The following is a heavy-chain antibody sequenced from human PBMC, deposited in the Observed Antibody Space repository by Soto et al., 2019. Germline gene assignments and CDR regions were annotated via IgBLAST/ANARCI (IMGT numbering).Heavy chain of an antibody. CDR1: GYTFTSYA. V-gene: IGHV1-3*01. CDR2: INAGNGNT. Sequence: ASVKVSCKASGYTFTSYAMHWVRQAPGQRLEWMGWINAGNGNTKYSQKFQGRVTITRDTSASTAYMELSSLRSEDTAVYYCATNKLVKPQWLEVYYYYGMDVWGQGPTVTVSS. CDR3: ATNKLVKPQWLEVYYYYGMDV. D-gene: IGHD6-19*01. J-gene: IGHJ6*02.